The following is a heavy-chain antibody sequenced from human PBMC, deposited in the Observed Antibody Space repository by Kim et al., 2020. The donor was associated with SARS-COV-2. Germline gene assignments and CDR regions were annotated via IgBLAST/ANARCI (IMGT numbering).Heavy chain of an antibody. J-gene: IGHJ4*02. V-gene: IGHV3-33*01. Sequence: GGSLRLSCAASGFTFSSYGMHWVRQAPGKGLEWGAVIWYDGSNKYYADSVKGRFTISRDNSKNTLYLQMNSLRVEDTAVYYCARGPYCSGGTCRSGQFDYWGQGTLVTVSS. CDR2: IWYDGSNK. CDR1: GFTFSSYG. CDR3: ARGPYCSGGTCRSGQFDY. D-gene: IGHD2-15*01.